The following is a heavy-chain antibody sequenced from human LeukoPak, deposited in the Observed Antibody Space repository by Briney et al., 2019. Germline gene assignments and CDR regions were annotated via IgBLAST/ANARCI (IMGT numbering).Heavy chain of an antibody. J-gene: IGHJ2*01. Sequence: GRSLRLSCAASGFTFSSYAMHWVRQAPGKGLEWVAVISYDGSNKYYADSVKGRFTISRDNSKNTLYLQMNSLRAEDTAVYYCARDPYVLEMATQLSWYFDLWGRGTLVTVSS. CDR3: ARDPYVLEMATQLSWYFDL. CDR2: ISYDGSNK. V-gene: IGHV3-30-3*01. CDR1: GFTFSSYA. D-gene: IGHD5-24*01.